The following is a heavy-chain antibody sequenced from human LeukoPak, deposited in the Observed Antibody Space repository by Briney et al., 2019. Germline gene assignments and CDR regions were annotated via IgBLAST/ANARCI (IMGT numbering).Heavy chain of an antibody. D-gene: IGHD2-8*01. Sequence: GGSLRLSCAASGFTFSNYWMHWVRQAPGKGLEWVSGISGSGADTYYADSVKGRFTISRDNSNNTLYLQMNRMRATDTSVYYCAKMVMEFYTISYYFDYWGQGTLVTVSS. J-gene: IGHJ4*02. CDR1: GFTFSNYW. V-gene: IGHV3-23*01. CDR3: AKMVMEFYTISYYFDY. CDR2: ISGSGADT.